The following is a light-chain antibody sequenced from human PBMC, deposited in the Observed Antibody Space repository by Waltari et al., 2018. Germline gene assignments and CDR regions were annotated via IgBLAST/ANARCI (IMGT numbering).Light chain of an antibody. Sequence: QSILTQPTSASGTPGQRVTHSCSGTSPHIGRNTVSWYQEVPGTAPKLLLSRNNQRPSGVPDRFSGSKFGTSASLAISGLRSEDEAHYYCAAWDDSLSGHMVFGGGTKLTVL. J-gene: IGLJ2*01. CDR1: SPHIGRNT. CDR3: AAWDDSLSGHMV. CDR2: RNN. V-gene: IGLV1-47*01.